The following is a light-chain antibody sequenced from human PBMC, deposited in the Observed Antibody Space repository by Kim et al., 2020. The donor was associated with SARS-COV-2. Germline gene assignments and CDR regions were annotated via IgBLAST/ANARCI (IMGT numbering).Light chain of an antibody. J-gene: IGKJ1*01. Sequence: DIQMTQSPSTLSASVGDRVTITCRASQSISSWLAWYQQKPGKAPKLLIYKASSLESGVPSRFSGSGSGTEFTLTISSLQPDDFATYYCQQYNSILGTFGQGTNVDIK. CDR3: QQYNSILGT. CDR2: KAS. V-gene: IGKV1-5*03. CDR1: QSISSW.